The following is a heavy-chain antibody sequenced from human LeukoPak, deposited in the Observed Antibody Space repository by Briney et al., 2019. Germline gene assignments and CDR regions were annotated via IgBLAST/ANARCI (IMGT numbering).Heavy chain of an antibody. V-gene: IGHV3-21*01. CDR3: ARDATLVAFDY. Sequence: PGGSLRLSCAASGFTFSSYSMNWVRQAPGKGLEWVSSISSSSSYIYYADSVKGRFTISRDNAKNSLYLQMSSLRVEDTAVYYCARDATLVAFDYWGQGTLVSVSS. CDR1: GFTFSSYS. J-gene: IGHJ4*02. CDR2: ISSSSSYI. D-gene: IGHD4/OR15-4a*01.